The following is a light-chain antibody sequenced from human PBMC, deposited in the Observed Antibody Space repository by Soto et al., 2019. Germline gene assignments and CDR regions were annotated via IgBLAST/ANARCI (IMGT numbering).Light chain of an antibody. J-gene: IGKJ4*01. V-gene: IGKV1-33*01. Sequence: DIQLTQSPSSLSASVGDRVTITCKASQDISNYLDWYQQKPGKAPKLLIYDASNLETGVPSRFSGSGSGTDFTFTISSLQPEDIATYYCQQYDKLYATFGGGTKVEIK. CDR2: DAS. CDR3: QQYDKLYAT. CDR1: QDISNY.